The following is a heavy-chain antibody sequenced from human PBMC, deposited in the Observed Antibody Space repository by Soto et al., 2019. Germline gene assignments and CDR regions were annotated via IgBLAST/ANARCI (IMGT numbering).Heavy chain of an antibody. Sequence: SETLSLTCTVSGGSITSSSYYWGWIRQPPGKGLEWIGNIYYSGSTYYNPSLKSRVTISVDTSKNQFSLKLSSVTAAHTAVYYCMLGSGWKDFDYWGQGTLVTVSS. J-gene: IGHJ4*02. V-gene: IGHV4-39*01. CDR3: MLGSGWKDFDY. D-gene: IGHD3-22*01. CDR2: IYYSGST. CDR1: GGSITSSSYY.